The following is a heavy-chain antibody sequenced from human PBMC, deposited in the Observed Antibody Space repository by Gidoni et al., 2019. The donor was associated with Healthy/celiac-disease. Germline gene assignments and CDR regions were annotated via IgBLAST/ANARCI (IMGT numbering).Heavy chain of an antibody. V-gene: IGHV1-8*01. D-gene: IGHD3-3*01. J-gene: IGHJ4*02. Sequence: QVQLVQSGAEVKKPGASVKVSCKASGYTFTSYDINWVRQATGQGLEWMGWMNPNSGNTGYAQKFQGRVTMTRNTSISTAYMELSSLRSEDTAVYYCARGSLRLLYRTTATELDYWGQGTLVTVSS. CDR3: ARGSLRLLYRTTATELDY. CDR1: GYTFTSYD. CDR2: MNPNSGNT.